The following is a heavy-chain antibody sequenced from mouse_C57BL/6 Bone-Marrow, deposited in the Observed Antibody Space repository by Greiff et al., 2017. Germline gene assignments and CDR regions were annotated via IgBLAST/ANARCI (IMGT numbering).Heavy chain of an antibody. J-gene: IGHJ2*01. Sequence: EVQLQQSGPVLVKPGASVKMSCKASGYTFTDYYMNWVKQSHGKSLEWIGVINPYNGGTSYNQKFKGKATLTVDKSSSTAYMELNSLKSEDSAVYYCARYNWVNYFDYWGQGTTLTVSS. CDR3: ARYNWVNYFDY. V-gene: IGHV1-19*01. CDR2: INPYNGGT. D-gene: IGHD4-1*01. CDR1: GYTFTDYY.